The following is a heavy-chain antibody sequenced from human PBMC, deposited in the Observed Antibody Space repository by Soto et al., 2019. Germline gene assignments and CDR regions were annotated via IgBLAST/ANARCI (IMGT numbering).Heavy chain of an antibody. CDR3: ARDRALDDFWSGYSINWFDP. CDR2: IYHSGST. Sequence: SETLSLTCAVSGYSISSGYYWGWIRQPPGKGLEWIGSIYHSGSTYYNPSPKSRVTISVDTSKNQFSLKLSSVTAADTAVYYCARDRALDDFWSGYSINWFDPWGQGTLVTVSS. D-gene: IGHD3-3*01. V-gene: IGHV4-38-2*02. J-gene: IGHJ5*02. CDR1: GYSISSGYY.